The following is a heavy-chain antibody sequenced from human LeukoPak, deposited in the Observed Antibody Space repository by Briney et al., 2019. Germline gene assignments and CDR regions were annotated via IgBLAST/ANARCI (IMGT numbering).Heavy chain of an antibody. V-gene: IGHV5-51*01. D-gene: IGHD1-14*01. Sequence: GESLKISCKGSGYSFTSYWIGWVRQMPGKGLEWMGVIYPGDSDTRDSPAFQGQVTISADKSISTAYLQWSSLKASATAIYYCARHIHTGYYYYMDVWGKGTTVTVSS. CDR1: GYSFTSYW. J-gene: IGHJ6*03. CDR2: IYPGDSDT. CDR3: ARHIHTGYYYYMDV.